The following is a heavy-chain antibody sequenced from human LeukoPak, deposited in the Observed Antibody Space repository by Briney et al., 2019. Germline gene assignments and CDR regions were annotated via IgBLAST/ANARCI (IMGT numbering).Heavy chain of an antibody. V-gene: IGHV3-23*01. CDR3: AKGSGIAAAVPFDY. CDR1: GFTFSSYA. CDR2: ISGSGGST. D-gene: IGHD6-13*01. Sequence: GGSLRLSCAASGFTFSSYAMSWVHQAPGKRLEWVSAISGSGGSTYYADSVKGRFTISRDNSKNTLYLQMNSLRAEDTAVYYCAKGSGIAAAVPFDYWGQGTLVTVSS. J-gene: IGHJ4*02.